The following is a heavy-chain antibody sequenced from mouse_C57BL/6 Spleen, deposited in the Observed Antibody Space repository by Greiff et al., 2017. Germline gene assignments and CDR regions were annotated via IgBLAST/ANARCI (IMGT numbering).Heavy chain of an antibody. J-gene: IGHJ2*01. Sequence: VQVVESGAELMKPGASVKLSCKATGYTFTGYWIEWVKQRPGHGLEWIGEILPGSGSTNYTEKFKGKATFTADTSSNTAYMQLSSLTTEDSAIYYCARRGGYRDSNPYFDYWGQGTTLTVSS. CDR2: ILPGSGST. CDR3: ARRGGYRDSNPYFDY. CDR1: GYTFTGYW. D-gene: IGHD2-5*01. V-gene: IGHV1-9*01.